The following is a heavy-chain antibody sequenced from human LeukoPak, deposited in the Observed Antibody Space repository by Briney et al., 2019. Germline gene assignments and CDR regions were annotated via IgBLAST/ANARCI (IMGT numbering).Heavy chain of an antibody. V-gene: IGHV1-2*06. CDR1: GYTLTDYY. CDR3: ARVGYYESSGYYEY. D-gene: IGHD3-22*01. Sequence: ALVKVSCKASGYTLTDYYMQWVRQAPGQGLEWMGRINPNSGGTNYAQKFQGRVTMTRDTSISTVYMELSRLRSDDTAVYYCARVGYYESSGYYEYWGQGTLVTVSS. J-gene: IGHJ4*02. CDR2: INPNSGGT.